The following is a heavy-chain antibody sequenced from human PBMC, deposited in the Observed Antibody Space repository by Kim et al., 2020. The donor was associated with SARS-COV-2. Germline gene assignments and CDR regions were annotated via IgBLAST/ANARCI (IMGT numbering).Heavy chain of an antibody. CDR3: AKGSYSYGYPYFDY. CDR2: IIGRGGST. D-gene: IGHD5-18*01. V-gene: IGHV3-23*01. CDR1: GFSFSSYA. J-gene: IGHJ4*02. Sequence: GGSLRLSCAASGFSFSSYAMSWVRQAPGEGLEWVSTIIGRGGSTKYADSVKGRFTISRDNSKNMLYLLMSSLRAEDTAVYYCAKGSYSYGYPYFDYWGQGALVSVSS.